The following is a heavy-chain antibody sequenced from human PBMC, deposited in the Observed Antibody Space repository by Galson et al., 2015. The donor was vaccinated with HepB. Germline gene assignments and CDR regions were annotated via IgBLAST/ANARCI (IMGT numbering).Heavy chain of an antibody. CDR1: GFTFSSYA. CDR2: ISYDGSNK. J-gene: IGHJ4*02. Sequence: SLRLSCAASGFTFSSYAMHWVRQAPGKGLEWVAVISYDGSNKYYADSVKGRFTISRGNSKNTLYLQMNSLRAEDTTVYYCARALDIVVVVAATPIDYWGQGTLVTVSS. V-gene: IGHV3-30-3*01. D-gene: IGHD2-15*01. CDR3: ARALDIVVVVAATPIDY.